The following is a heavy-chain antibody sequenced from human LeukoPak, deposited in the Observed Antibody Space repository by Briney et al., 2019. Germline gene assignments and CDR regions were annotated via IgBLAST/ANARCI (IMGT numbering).Heavy chain of an antibody. D-gene: IGHD6-19*01. Sequence: GGSLRLSCAASGFTFSSYAMHWVRQAPGKGLEWVAVISYDGSNKYYADSVKGRFTISRDNSKNTLYLQMNSLRAEDTAVYYCARGGYSSGLVNVWFDPWGQGTLVTVSS. CDR1: GFTFSSYA. V-gene: IGHV3-30*04. CDR2: ISYDGSNK. CDR3: ARGGYSSGLVNVWFDP. J-gene: IGHJ5*02.